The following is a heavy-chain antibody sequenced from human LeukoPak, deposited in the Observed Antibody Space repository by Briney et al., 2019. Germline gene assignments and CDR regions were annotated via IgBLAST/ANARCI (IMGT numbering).Heavy chain of an antibody. CDR3: ARDWRAAPGGTGPFFDY. V-gene: IGHV4-39*07. Sequence: SETLSLTCSVSGGSISSSSYYWGWIRQPPGKGLEWIGSIHYIGTTYYNPSLRSRVTISVDTSKNQFSLKLSSVTAADTAVYYCARDWRAAPGGTGPFFDYWGQGTLVTVSS. D-gene: IGHD1-14*01. CDR2: IHYIGTT. CDR1: GGSISSSSYY. J-gene: IGHJ4*02.